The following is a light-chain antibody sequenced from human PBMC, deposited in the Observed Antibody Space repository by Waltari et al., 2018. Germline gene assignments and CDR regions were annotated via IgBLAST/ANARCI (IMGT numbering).Light chain of an antibody. Sequence: DIQMTQSPSTLPASVGDRVTITCRASLGVSNWLAWYQQKPGKAPKLLSYDDSSLESGVLLRFSGSGSWTEFTLTIRSLQPDDFASFYCQQYNTYSRTFGGGTKVEIK. CDR3: QQYNTYSRT. CDR2: DDS. CDR1: LGVSNW. V-gene: IGKV1-5*01. J-gene: IGKJ4*01.